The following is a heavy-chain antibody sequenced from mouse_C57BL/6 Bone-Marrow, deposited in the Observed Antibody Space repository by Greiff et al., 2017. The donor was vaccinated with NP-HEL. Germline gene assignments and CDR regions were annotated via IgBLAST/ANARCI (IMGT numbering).Heavy chain of an antibody. Sequence: EVKLMESGGGLVKPGGSLKLSCAASGFTFSSYTMSWVRQTPEKRLEWVATISGGGGNTYYPDSVKGRFTISRDNAKNTLYLQMSSLRSEDTALYYCARHITTVVGWYFDVWGTGTTVTVSS. CDR3: ARHITTVVGWYFDV. J-gene: IGHJ1*03. CDR2: ISGGGGNT. V-gene: IGHV5-9*01. D-gene: IGHD1-1*01. CDR1: GFTFSSYT.